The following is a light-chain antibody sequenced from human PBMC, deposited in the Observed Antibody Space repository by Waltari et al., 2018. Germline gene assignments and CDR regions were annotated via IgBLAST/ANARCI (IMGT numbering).Light chain of an antibody. CDR2: GAS. Sequence: ETVMTQSPATLSVSPGERATLSCRASQSVSTNLAWYQQRPGQAPRLLIYGASTRATGIPARFIGSGSGTEFTLTISSLQSEDFAIYFCHQYNNWPPFTFGQGTKLEI. CDR3: HQYNNWPPFT. V-gene: IGKV3-15*01. CDR1: QSVSTN. J-gene: IGKJ2*01.